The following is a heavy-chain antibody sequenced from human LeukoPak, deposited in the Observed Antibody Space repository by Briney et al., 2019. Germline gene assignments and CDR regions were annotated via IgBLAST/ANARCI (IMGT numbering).Heavy chain of an antibody. J-gene: IGHJ6*03. V-gene: IGHV1-69*05. D-gene: IGHD1-26*01. Sequence: SVKVSCKASGGTFSSYAISWVRQAPGQGVEWMGGIIPIFGTANYAQKFQGRVTITKDESTSTAYMELSSLRSEDTAVYYCAAGSGSYLYYYYMDVWGKGTTVTVSS. CDR2: IIPIFGTA. CDR3: AAGSGSYLYYYYMDV. CDR1: GGTFSSYA.